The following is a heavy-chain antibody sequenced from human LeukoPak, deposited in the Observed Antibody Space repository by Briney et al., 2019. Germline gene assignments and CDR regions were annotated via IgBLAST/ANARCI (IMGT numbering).Heavy chain of an antibody. J-gene: IGHJ5*02. D-gene: IGHD6-19*01. CDR3: ARVYSSGSPHWFDP. CDR1: GYTLTELS. CDR2: FDPEDGET. Sequence: ASVKVSCKVSGYTLTELSMHWVRQAPGKGLEWMGGFDPEDGETIYAQKFQGRVTMTEDTSTDTAYMELSSLRSEDTAVYYCARVYSSGSPHWFDPWGQGTLVTVSS. V-gene: IGHV1-24*01.